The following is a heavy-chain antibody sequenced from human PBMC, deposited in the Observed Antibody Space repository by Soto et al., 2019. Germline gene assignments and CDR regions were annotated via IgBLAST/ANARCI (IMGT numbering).Heavy chain of an antibody. V-gene: IGHV3-23*01. CDR1: GFTFSSYA. D-gene: IGHD3-22*01. Sequence: PGGSLRLSCAASGFTFSSYAMSWVRQAPGKGLEWVSAISGSGGSTYYADSVKGRFTISRDNSKNTLYLQMNSLRAEDTAVYYCAKLGINTYYYDSSGYVDYWGQGTLVTVSS. CDR3: AKLGINTYYYDSSGYVDY. J-gene: IGHJ4*02. CDR2: ISGSGGST.